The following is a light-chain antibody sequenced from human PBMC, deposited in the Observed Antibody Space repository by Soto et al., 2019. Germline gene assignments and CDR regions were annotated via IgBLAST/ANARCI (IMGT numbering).Light chain of an antibody. V-gene: IGKV1-6*01. CDR2: AAS. CDR1: QAINND. J-gene: IGKJ1*01. CDR3: LHDYNYPRT. Sequence: AIPMTQSPSSLSASVGDRVTITCRASQAINNDLAWYQQKPGKAPELLIYAASNLHSGVPSRFSGSGSGTDFALTISSLQPEDFATYFCLHDYNYPRTFGQGTKVE.